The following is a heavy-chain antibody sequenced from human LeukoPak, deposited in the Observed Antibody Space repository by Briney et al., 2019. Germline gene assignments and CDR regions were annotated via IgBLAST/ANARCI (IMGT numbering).Heavy chain of an antibody. J-gene: IGHJ4*02. Sequence: AGGSLRLSCAASGFSVSTYTMNWVRQSPGQGLEGVSSLYSGSHIFYADSVKGRFTISRDNSNNTLYLQMHGLRADDTAVYYCALLVLRSGELQAFDYWGQGTLVTVSS. CDR3: ALLVLRSGELQAFDY. CDR2: LYSGSHI. D-gene: IGHD3-10*01. CDR1: GFSVSTYT. V-gene: IGHV3-53*01.